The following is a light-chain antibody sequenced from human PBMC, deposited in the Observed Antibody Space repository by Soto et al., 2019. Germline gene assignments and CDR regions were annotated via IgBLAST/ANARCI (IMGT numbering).Light chain of an antibody. J-gene: IGLJ1*01. CDR2: EVS. CDR3: SSYTSSGTPPYV. V-gene: IGLV2-14*01. CDR1: SSDVGGYNY. Sequence: QSALTQPASVSGSPGQSITISCTGTSSDVGGYNYVSWYQQHPGKAPKLTIYEVSNRPSGVSNRFSGSKSGNTASLTISGLQAEDEADYYCSSYTSSGTPPYVFGTGTKVTVL.